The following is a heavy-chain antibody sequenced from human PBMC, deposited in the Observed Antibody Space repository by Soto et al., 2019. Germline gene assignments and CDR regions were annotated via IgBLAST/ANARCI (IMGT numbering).Heavy chain of an antibody. D-gene: IGHD1-26*01. CDR2: ISYDGSNK. J-gene: IGHJ4*02. Sequence: QVQLVESGGSVVQPGRSLRLSCAASGFTFSSYGMHWVRQAPGKGLEWVAVISYDGSNKHYADSVKGRFTISRDNPKNTLYLQMNSLRAEDTAVYYCARSPYSVSYLAYFDYWGQGTLVTVTS. V-gene: IGHV3-30*03. CDR1: GFTFSSYG. CDR3: ARSPYSVSYLAYFDY.